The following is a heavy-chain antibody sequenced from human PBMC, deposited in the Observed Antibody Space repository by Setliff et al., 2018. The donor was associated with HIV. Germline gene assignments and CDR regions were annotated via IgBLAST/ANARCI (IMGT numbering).Heavy chain of an antibody. CDR2: ISAYNGNT. D-gene: IGHD3-22*01. Sequence: ASVKVPCKASGYTFTSYDISWVRQAPGQGLEWMGWISAYNGNTNYAQKLQGRVTMTTDTSTSTAYMELRSLRSDDTAVYYCAREIGDYYDSSGYYPPTDYYYGMDVWGQGTTVTVSS. J-gene: IGHJ6*02. V-gene: IGHV1-18*01. CDR1: GYTFTSYD. CDR3: AREIGDYYDSSGYYPPTDYYYGMDV.